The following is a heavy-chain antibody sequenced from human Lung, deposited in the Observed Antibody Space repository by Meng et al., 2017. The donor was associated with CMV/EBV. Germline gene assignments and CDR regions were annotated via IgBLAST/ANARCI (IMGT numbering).Heavy chain of an antibody. CDR3: ARANTAMSPFDS. V-gene: IGHV4-38-2*01. D-gene: IGHD5-18*01. CDR1: GYFITTGFH. CDR2: IYHSGTT. Sequence: SETLSLXCAVSGYFITTGFHWGWSRQPPGKGLEWIGSIYHSGTTYYNPSLGSRLTMSVDTSKNHFSLKLSSVTAADTAVYYCARANTAMSPFDSWGQGTLVTVAS. J-gene: IGHJ4*02.